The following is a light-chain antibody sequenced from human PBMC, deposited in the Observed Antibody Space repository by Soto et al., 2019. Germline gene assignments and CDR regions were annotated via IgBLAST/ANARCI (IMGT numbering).Light chain of an antibody. V-gene: IGKV3-20*01. CDR2: GAS. CDR1: QTLGSKY. J-gene: IGKJ2*01. CDR3: QQYGRAPYT. Sequence: EIMLTQSPGTLSLSPGERSTLYCRTSQTLGSKYLAWYQQKPGQAPRLLIYGASSRAIGIPDRFSGSGSGTDFTLTISRLESEDFAVFYCQQYGRAPYTLGLRTKLDMK.